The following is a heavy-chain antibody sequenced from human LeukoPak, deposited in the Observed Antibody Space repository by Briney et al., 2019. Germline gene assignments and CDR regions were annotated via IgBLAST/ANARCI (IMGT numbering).Heavy chain of an antibody. CDR3: ARAGIAAAGKPRHFDY. V-gene: IGHV1-2*02. CDR1: GYTFTGYY. D-gene: IGHD6-13*01. CDR2: INPNSGGT. Sequence: ASVKVSCKASGYTFTGYYMHWVRQAPGQGLEWMGWINPNSGGTNYAQKFQGRVTMTRDTSISTAYMELSRLRSDDTAVYYCARAGIAAAGKPRHFDYWGQGTLVTVSS. J-gene: IGHJ4*02.